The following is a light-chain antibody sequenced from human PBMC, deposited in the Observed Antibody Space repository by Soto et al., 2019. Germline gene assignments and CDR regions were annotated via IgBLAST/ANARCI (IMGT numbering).Light chain of an antibody. J-gene: IGKJ4*01. CDR1: QGISSY. V-gene: IGKV1-8*01. CDR3: QQYYNWPPT. Sequence: AIRMTQSPSSLSASTGAGRSIXLGASQGISSYLAWYQQKPGKAPKLLIYAASTLQSGVPSRFTGSGSGTEFTLTITSLQPEDFAVYYCQQYYNWPPTFGGGTKVDIK. CDR2: AAS.